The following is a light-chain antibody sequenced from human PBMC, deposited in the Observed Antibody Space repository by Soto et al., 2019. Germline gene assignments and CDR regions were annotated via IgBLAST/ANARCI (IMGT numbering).Light chain of an antibody. J-gene: IGLJ1*01. V-gene: IGLV2-14*01. CDR2: EVS. CDR1: SSDVGGYNY. Sequence: QSALTQPASVSGSPGQSITISCTGTSSDVGGYNYVSWYQQHPGKAPKLMIYEVSNRPSGVSNRFSGPKSGNTASLTISGLQAGDEADYYCSSYTSSSIDYVFGTGTKVTVL. CDR3: SSYTSSSIDYV.